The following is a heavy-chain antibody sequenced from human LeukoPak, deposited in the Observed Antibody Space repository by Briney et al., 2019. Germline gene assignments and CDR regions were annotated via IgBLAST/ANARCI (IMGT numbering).Heavy chain of an antibody. D-gene: IGHD6-19*01. CDR2: MNPNSGNT. CDR1: GYTFTSYY. V-gene: IGHV1-8*02. J-gene: IGHJ3*02. CDR3: AREEQQWLADAFDI. Sequence: ASVTVSCKASGYTFTSYYMHWVRQAPGQGLEWMGWMNPNSGNTGYAQKFQGRVTMTRNTSISTAYMELSSLRSEDTAVYYCAREEQQWLADAFDIWGQGTMVTVSS.